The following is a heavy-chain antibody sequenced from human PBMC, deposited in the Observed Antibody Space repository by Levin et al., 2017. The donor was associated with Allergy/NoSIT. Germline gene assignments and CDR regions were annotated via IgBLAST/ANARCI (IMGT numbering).Heavy chain of an antibody. V-gene: IGHV4-59*01. Sequence: SETLSLTCTVSGGSIKSYYWSWIRQPPGKGLEWIGYVSYTGRTYYIPSLQSRVTISGDTSNNHFSLKLSSVTAADTAVYYCAREGTNNWFDPWGQGTLVTVSS. J-gene: IGHJ5*02. CDR2: VSYTGRT. CDR1: GGSIKSYY. CDR3: AREGTNNWFDP.